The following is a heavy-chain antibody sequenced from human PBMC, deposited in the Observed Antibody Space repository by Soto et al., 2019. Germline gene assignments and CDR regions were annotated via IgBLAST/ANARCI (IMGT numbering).Heavy chain of an antibody. CDR3: ARGVGYCSSTSCYAEGRYYMDV. D-gene: IGHD2-2*01. Sequence: SETLSLTCAVYGGSFSGYYWSWIRQPPGKGLEWIGEINHSGSTNYNPSLKSRVTISVDTSKNQFSLKLSSVTAADTAVYYCARGVGYCSSTSCYAEGRYYMDVWGKGTTVTVSS. J-gene: IGHJ6*03. CDR2: INHSGST. V-gene: IGHV4-34*01. CDR1: GGSFSGYY.